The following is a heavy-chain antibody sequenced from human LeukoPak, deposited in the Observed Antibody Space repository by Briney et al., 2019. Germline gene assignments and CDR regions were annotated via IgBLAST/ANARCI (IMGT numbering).Heavy chain of an antibody. D-gene: IGHD3-22*01. CDR2: IYYSGST. Sequence: SETLSLTCAVSGGSISSSNWWSWVRQPPGKGLEWIGYIYYSGSTYYNPSLKSRVTISVDTSKNQFSLKLSSVTAADTAVYYCARGSKKDYYDSSGYTNWFDPWGQGTLVTVSS. CDR1: GGSISSSNW. J-gene: IGHJ5*02. CDR3: ARGSKKDYYDSSGYTNWFDP. V-gene: IGHV4-30-4*01.